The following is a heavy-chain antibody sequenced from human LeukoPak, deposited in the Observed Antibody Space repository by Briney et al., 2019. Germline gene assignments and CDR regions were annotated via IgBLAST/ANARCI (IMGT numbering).Heavy chain of an antibody. CDR2: ISWNSGSI. D-gene: IGHD5-18*01. Sequence: GGSLRLCCAASGFTFDDYAMHWVRQAPGKGLEWVSGISWNSGSIGYADSVKGRFTISRDNAKNSLYLQMNSLRAEDTALYYCASGYSSGGDYWGQGTLVTVSS. J-gene: IGHJ4*02. CDR1: GFTFDDYA. V-gene: IGHV3-9*01. CDR3: ASGYSSGGDY.